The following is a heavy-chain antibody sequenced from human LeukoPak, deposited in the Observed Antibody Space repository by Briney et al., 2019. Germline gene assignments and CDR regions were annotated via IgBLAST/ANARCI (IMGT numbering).Heavy chain of an antibody. D-gene: IGHD3-22*01. CDR3: AKTGSRYYYDSSGYYFDY. Sequence: PGGSLRLSCAASGFTFSSYGMHWVRQAPGKGLEWVAVISYDGSNKYYADSVKGRFTISRDNSKNTLYLQMNSLRAEDAAVYYCAKTGSRYYYDSSGYYFDYWGQGTLVTVSS. CDR1: GFTFSSYG. J-gene: IGHJ4*02. V-gene: IGHV3-30*18. CDR2: ISYDGSNK.